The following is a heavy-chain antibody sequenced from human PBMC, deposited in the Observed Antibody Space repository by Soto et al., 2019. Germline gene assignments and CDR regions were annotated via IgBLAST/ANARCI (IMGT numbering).Heavy chain of an antibody. V-gene: IGHV1-69*06. CDR3: ARDGQHSGSGWDEGGGDY. D-gene: IGHD6-19*01. CDR1: GGTFSSYA. J-gene: IGHJ4*02. Sequence: QVQLVQSGAEVKKPGSSVKVSCKASGGTFSSYAISWVRQAPGQGLEWMGGIIPIFGTANYAQKFQVRVTITADKSTSTAYMELSSLRAEDTAVYYCARDGQHSGSGWDEGGGDYWGQGTLVTVSS. CDR2: IIPIFGTA.